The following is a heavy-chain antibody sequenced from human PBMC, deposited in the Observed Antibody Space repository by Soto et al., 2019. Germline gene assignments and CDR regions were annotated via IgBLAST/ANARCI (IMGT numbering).Heavy chain of an antibody. V-gene: IGHV3-23*01. CDR2: VSIGGST. D-gene: IGHD2-15*01. CDR3: AKRRGAGGHFDY. J-gene: IGHJ4*02. CDR1: GFTFSSYA. Sequence: GGSLRLSCAASGFTFSSYAMVLFRQGPGKGLEWVAVVSIGGSTHYADSVRGRFTVSRDNSKNTLSLQMNSLTAEDTAVYFCAKRRGAGGHFDYWGQGALVTVSS.